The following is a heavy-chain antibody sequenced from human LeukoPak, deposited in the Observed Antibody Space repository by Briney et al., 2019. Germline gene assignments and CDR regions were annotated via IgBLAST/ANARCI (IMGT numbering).Heavy chain of an antibody. D-gene: IGHD6-13*01. J-gene: IGHJ2*01. CDR3: ARAGAAAVPDWYFDL. Sequence: GASVKVSCKASGYTFTHYYMRWVRQAPGRGLEWMGWINPNNGGANFAQKFQGRVTFTRDSSISTVYMDLSRLRSDDTAVYYCARAGAAAVPDWYFDLWGRGTLVTVSS. CDR2: INPNNGGA. V-gene: IGHV1-2*02. CDR1: GYTFTHYY.